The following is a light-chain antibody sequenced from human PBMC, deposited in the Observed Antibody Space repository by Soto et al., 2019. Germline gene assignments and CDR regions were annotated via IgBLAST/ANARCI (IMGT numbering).Light chain of an antibody. CDR1: QSISNH. CDR3: QQSYSSPPT. J-gene: IGKJ1*01. Sequence: DIHMTQSPSSLSASLEDRVIITSRASQSISNHLNWYQQKPGKAPKLLIFAASSLQSGVPSRFSGSRSGPDFTLTLSSLQPEDFATYYCQQSYSSPPTFGQGTKVDIK. CDR2: AAS. V-gene: IGKV1-39*01.